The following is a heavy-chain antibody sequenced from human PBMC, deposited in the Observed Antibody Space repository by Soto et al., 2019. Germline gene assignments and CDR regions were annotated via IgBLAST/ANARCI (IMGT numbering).Heavy chain of an antibody. D-gene: IGHD2-2*01. V-gene: IGHV1-18*01. CDR2: ISAYNGNT. J-gene: IGHJ5*02. Sequence: GASVKVSCKASGYTFTSYGISWVRQAPGQGLEWMGWISAYNGNTNYAQKLQGRVTMTTDTSTSTAYMELRSLRSDDTAVYYCARVLPIDCSSTSCYGEYNWFDPWGQGTLVTVSS. CDR3: ARVLPIDCSSTSCYGEYNWFDP. CDR1: GYTFTSYG.